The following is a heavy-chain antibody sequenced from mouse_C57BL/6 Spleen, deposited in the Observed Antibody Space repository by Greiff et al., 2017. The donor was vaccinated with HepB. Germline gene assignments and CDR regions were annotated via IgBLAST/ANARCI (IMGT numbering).Heavy chain of an antibody. CDR2: IWTGGGT. Sequence: VHLVESGPGLVAPSQSLSITCTVSGFSLTSYAISWVRQPPGKGLEWLGVIWTGGGTNYNSALKSRLSISKDNSKSQVFLKMNSLQTDDTARYYCARNRGTVVATDYFDYWGQGTTLTVSS. CDR3: ARNRGTVVATDYFDY. CDR1: GFSLTSYA. V-gene: IGHV2-9-1*01. D-gene: IGHD1-1*01. J-gene: IGHJ2*01.